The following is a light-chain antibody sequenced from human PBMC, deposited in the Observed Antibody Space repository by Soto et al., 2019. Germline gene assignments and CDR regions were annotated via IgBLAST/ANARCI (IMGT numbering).Light chain of an antibody. J-gene: IGKJ5*01. CDR1: QSIYNK. CDR2: GAS. CDR3: QQYNNWPPIT. Sequence: EIVMTQSPATLSVSQGERVTVSCRASQSIYNKVACYQQKPGQAPRLLIYGASTRATGISARFSGSGSGTEFTLTISSLQSEDFAVYYCQQYNNWPPITFGQGTRLEIK. V-gene: IGKV3-15*01.